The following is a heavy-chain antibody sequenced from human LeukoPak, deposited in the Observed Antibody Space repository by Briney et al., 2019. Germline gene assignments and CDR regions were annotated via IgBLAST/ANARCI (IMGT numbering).Heavy chain of an antibody. CDR2: ISGSGGST. D-gene: IGHD3-3*01. CDR3: AKVGDFWSGYYDFDY. Sequence: GGSLRLSCAASGFTFSSYEMNWVRQAPGKGLEWVSAISGSGGSTYYADSVKGRFTISRDNSKNTLHLQMNSLRAEDTAVYYCAKVGDFWSGYYDFDYWGQGTLVTVSS. J-gene: IGHJ4*02. CDR1: GFTFSSYE. V-gene: IGHV3-23*01.